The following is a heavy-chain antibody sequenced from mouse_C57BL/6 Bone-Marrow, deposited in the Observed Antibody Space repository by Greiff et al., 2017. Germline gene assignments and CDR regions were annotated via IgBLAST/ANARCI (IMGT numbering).Heavy chain of an antibody. Sequence: VQLQQPGAELVKPGASVKLSCKASGYTFTSYWMHWVKQRPGQGLEWIGMIHPNSGSTNYNEKFKSKATLTVDKSSSTAYMQLSSLTSEDSAVYYCARWRAYYSNPYWYFDVWGTGTTVTVSS. J-gene: IGHJ1*03. CDR1: GYTFTSYW. D-gene: IGHD2-5*01. CDR2: IHPNSGST. V-gene: IGHV1-64*01. CDR3: ARWRAYYSNPYWYFDV.